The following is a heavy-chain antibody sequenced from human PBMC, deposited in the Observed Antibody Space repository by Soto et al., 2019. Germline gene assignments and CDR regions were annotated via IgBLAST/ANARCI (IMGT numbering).Heavy chain of an antibody. J-gene: IGHJ1*01. CDR1: GFTFSSYG. V-gene: IGHV3-33*01. CDR3: ASGYDSSGYYSIFPNFQH. CDR2: IWYDGSNK. Sequence: QVQLVESGGGVVQPGRSLRLSCAASGFTFSSYGMHWVRQAPGKGLEWVAVIWYDGSNKYYAESVKGRFTISRDNSKNTLYLQMKSLRAEDTAVYYCASGYDSSGYYSIFPNFQHWGQGTLVTVSS. D-gene: IGHD3-22*01.